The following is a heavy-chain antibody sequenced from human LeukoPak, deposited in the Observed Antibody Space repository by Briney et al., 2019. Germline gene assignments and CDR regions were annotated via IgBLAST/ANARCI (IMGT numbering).Heavy chain of an antibody. CDR1: GLTFSNYA. D-gene: IGHD3-10*01. Sequence: GGSLRLSCAASGLTFSNYAMSWVRQAPGKGLEWVSAISGSGGTTYYADSVKGRFTISRDNSLYLQMNSLRAEDTAVYYCAKYSGSGRYGTLDYWGQGTLVTVSS. CDR3: AKYSGSGRYGTLDY. V-gene: IGHV3-23*01. J-gene: IGHJ4*02. CDR2: ISGSGGTT.